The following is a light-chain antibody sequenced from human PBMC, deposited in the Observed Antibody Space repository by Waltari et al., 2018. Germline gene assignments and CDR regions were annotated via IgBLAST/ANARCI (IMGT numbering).Light chain of an antibody. J-gene: IGKJ4*01. CDR3: QQLIDYPLT. CDR1: QGIGSS. V-gene: IGKV1-9*01. CDR2: AAS. Sequence: DIQLTQSPSFLSASVGDRVTIPCRASQGIGSSLAWYQQKPGKTPKLLIYAASTLQSGVPSRFSGSGSRTEFTLTISSLQPEDFATYYCQQLIDYPLTFGGGTKVEIK.